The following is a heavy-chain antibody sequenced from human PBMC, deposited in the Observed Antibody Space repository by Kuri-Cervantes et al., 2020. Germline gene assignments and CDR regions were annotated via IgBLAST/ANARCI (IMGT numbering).Heavy chain of an antibody. J-gene: IGHJ6*02. D-gene: IGHD6-13*01. CDR1: GGSFSGYY. CDR2: INHSGST. CDR3: ATLHDAYSSSWYGYYYYGMDV. Sequence: GSLRLSCAVYGGSFSGYYWSWIRQPPGKGLEWIGEINHSGSTNYNPSLKSRVTISVDTSKNQFSPKLSSVTAADTAVYYCATLHDAYSSSWYGYYYYGMDVWGQGTTVTVSS. V-gene: IGHV4-34*01.